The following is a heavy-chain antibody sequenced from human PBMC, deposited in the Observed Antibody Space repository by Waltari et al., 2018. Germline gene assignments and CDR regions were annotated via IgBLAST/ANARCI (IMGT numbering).Heavy chain of an antibody. J-gene: IGHJ4*02. CDR1: GYTFTGYY. V-gene: IGHV1-2*02. CDR3: ARGIDPFYSSSWTADY. Sequence: QVQLVQSGAEVKKPGASVKVSCKASGYTFTGYYMHWLRQAPGQGLEWMGWINPNSGGTNYAQKFQGRVTMTRDTSISTAYMELSRLRSDDTAVYYCARGIDPFYSSSWTADYWGQGTLVTVSS. CDR2: INPNSGGT. D-gene: IGHD6-13*01.